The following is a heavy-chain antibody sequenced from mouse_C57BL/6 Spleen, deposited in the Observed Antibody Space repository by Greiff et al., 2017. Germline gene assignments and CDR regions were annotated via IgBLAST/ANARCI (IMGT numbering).Heavy chain of an antibody. CDR1: GFSLTSYG. Sequence: VQLQESGPGLVQPSQSLSITCTVSGFSLTSYGVHWVRQSPGKGLEWLGVIWSGGSTDYNAAFISRLSISKDNSKSQVFFKMNSLQAEDTAIYYCARNSSITTVGARYWYFDVWGTGTTVTVSS. CDR3: ARNSSITTVGARYWYFDV. V-gene: IGHV2-2*01. CDR2: IWSGGST. J-gene: IGHJ1*03. D-gene: IGHD1-1*01.